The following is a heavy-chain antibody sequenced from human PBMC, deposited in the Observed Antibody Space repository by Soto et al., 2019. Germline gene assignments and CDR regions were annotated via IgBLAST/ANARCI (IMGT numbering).Heavy chain of an antibody. CDR1: GGSVSSGGYY. CDR2: IYYSGST. Sequence: PSETLSLTCTVSGGSVSSGGYYWSWIRQHPGKGLEWIGYIYYSGSTYYNPSLRSRVTISVDTSKNQFSLKLSSVTAADTAVYYCARARTCENYFDYWGQGTLVTVSS. V-gene: IGHV4-31*03. D-gene: IGHD3-16*01. CDR3: ARARTCENYFDY. J-gene: IGHJ4*02.